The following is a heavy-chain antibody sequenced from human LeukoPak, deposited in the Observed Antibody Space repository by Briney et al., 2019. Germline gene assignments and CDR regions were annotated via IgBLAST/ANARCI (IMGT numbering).Heavy chain of an antibody. D-gene: IGHD6-13*01. CDR2: ISNSSSYI. J-gene: IGHJ6*04. V-gene: IGHV3-21*01. CDR1: GFTLSSCT. CDR3: AREKQPRYYYRMDV. Sequence: GGSLRLSCAASGFTLSSCTMNWVRQAPGKGLEWVSSISNSSSYIYYAGSVKGRFTISRDNAKNSLYLQMNSLRAEDTAVYYCAREKQPRYYYRMDVGGKGTTVTVSS.